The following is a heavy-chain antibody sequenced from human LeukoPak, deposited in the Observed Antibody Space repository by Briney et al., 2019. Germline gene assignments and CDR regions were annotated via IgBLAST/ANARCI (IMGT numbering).Heavy chain of an antibody. J-gene: IGHJ4*02. CDR1: GYTFTSYG. V-gene: IGHV1-2*02. CDR3: ARAYDFWSGYYGY. Sequence: ASVKVSCKASGYTFTSYGISWVRQAPGQGLEWMGWINPNSGGTNYAQKFQGRVTMTRDTSISTAYMELSRLRSGDTAVYYCARAYDFWSGYYGYWGQGTLVTVSS. CDR2: INPNSGGT. D-gene: IGHD3-3*01.